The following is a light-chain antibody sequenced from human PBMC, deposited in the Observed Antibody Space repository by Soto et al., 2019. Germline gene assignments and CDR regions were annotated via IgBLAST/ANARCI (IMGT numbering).Light chain of an antibody. Sequence: DIVMTQSPDSLAVSLGERAIINCKSSQSLLYTSNNKNYLAWYQQKPGQPPKLLVYWASIRESGVPDRFSGSGSGTDFTLTISSLQAEDVAVYYCQQYYSTPRTFGQGTTVDIK. V-gene: IGKV4-1*01. CDR2: WAS. J-gene: IGKJ1*01. CDR3: QQYYSTPRT. CDR1: QSLLYTSNNKNY.